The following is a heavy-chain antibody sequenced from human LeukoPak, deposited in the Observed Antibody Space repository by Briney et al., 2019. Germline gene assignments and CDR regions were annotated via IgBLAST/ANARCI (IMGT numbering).Heavy chain of an antibody. Sequence: SQTLSPTCDISGDSVSSNNGAWNWIRQSPSRGLEWLGRTYYRSKWYNDYAGSLNGRITISPDTSKNQFSLHLNPVTPEDTAVYYCARDLGNTGWYTFDYWGQGILVTVSS. CDR1: GDSVSSNNGA. CDR2: TYYRSKWYN. J-gene: IGHJ4*02. CDR3: ARDLGNTGWYTFDY. D-gene: IGHD6-19*01. V-gene: IGHV6-1*01.